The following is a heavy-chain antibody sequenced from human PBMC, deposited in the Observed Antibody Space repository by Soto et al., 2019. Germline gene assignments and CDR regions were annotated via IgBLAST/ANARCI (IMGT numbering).Heavy chain of an antibody. CDR3: ARGGWSVDF. V-gene: IGHV4-59*01. J-gene: IGHJ4*02. D-gene: IGHD6-19*01. CDR2: IYYSGST. CDR1: ESSMRNSY. Sequence: PSXTLSLTCTVSESSMRNSYCSWIRQPPGKGLEYIGYIYYSGSTNYNPSFWSRVTISIDTSKNQFSLKLNSVSAADTAVYYCARGGWSVDFWGQGTLVTVSS.